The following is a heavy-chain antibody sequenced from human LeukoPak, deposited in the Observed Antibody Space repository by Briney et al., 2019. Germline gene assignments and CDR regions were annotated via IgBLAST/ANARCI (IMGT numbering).Heavy chain of an antibody. V-gene: IGHV3-23*01. CDR2: ISGSGGST. Sequence: GGSLRLSCAASGFTFSSYAMSWVRQAPGKGLEWVSAISGSGGSTYYADSAKGRFTISRDNSRDTLYPQMNSLRAEDTAVYYCAKGYYDYVWGSYYFDYWGQGTLVTVSS. CDR1: GFTFSSYA. CDR3: AKGYYDYVWGSYYFDY. D-gene: IGHD3-16*01. J-gene: IGHJ4*02.